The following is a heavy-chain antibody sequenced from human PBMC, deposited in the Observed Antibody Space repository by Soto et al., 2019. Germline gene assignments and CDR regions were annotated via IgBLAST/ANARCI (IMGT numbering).Heavy chain of an antibody. CDR1: TFTFSSYA. D-gene: IGHD1-1*01. Sequence: PGGSLRLSCTASTFTFSSYAMTWVRQAPGKGLEWVSGISGSASRTYYADSVKGQVTISADKSISTAYLQWSSLKASDTAMYYCARYGVPGFNYYGMDVWGQGTTVTVSS. CDR2: ISGSASRT. J-gene: IGHJ6*02. V-gene: IGHV3-23*01. CDR3: ARYGVPGFNYYGMDV.